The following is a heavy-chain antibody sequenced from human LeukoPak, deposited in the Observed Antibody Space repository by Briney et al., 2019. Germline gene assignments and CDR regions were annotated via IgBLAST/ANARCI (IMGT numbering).Heavy chain of an antibody. CDR3: TTAPTRNWLPYFEY. V-gene: IGHV3-15*01. CDR1: EVTVSNAW. CDR2: ISAGGTT. J-gene: IGHJ4*02. D-gene: IGHD5-12*01. Sequence: GGSLRLSCAASEVTVSNAWMSWVRQAPGKGLEWAGRISAGGTTDYAAPVKGRFTVSRDESKNTLYLQMNSLKTEDTAVYYCTTAPTRNWLPYFEYWGLGTLVTVSS.